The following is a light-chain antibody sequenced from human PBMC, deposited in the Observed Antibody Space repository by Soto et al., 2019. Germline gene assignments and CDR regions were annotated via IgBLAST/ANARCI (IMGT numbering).Light chain of an antibody. CDR1: QSVSSGY. Sequence: IVLTQSPGTLSLSPGEKATLSCRASQSVSSGYLAWYQQKPGQAPRLLIYGASSRATGIPDRFSGSGSGTDFTLTISRLEPEDFAVYYCQQYGSSLYTFGQGTKLDIK. V-gene: IGKV3-20*01. J-gene: IGKJ2*01. CDR3: QQYGSSLYT. CDR2: GAS.